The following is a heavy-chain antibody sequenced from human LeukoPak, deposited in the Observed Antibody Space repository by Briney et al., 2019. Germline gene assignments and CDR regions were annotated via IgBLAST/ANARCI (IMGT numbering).Heavy chain of an antibody. Sequence: GGSLRLSCAVSGFTFTTYAMTWVRQTPGTGLEWVSAISGDGRHIYYADSVKGRFTISRDNAKNSLYLQMNSLRAEDTAVYYCEGDDSSGYYSNYWGQGTLVTVSS. CDR1: GFTFTTYA. V-gene: IGHV3-21*01. D-gene: IGHD3-22*01. CDR3: EGDDSSGYYSNY. J-gene: IGHJ4*02. CDR2: ISGDGRHI.